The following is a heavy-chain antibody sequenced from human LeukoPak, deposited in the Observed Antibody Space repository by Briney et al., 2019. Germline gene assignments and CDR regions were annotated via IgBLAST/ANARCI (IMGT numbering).Heavy chain of an antibody. CDR2: ISSSSSYI. D-gene: IGHD5-12*01. J-gene: IGHJ4*02. CDR1: GFTFSSYS. Sequence: PGGSLRLSCAASGFTFSSYSMNWVRQAPGKGLEWVSSISSSSSYIYYADSVKGRFTISRDNAKNSLYLQMNSLRAEDTAVYYCARDKWSDIVASQRVPFDYWGRGTLVTVSS. CDR3: ARDKWSDIVASQRVPFDY. V-gene: IGHV3-21*01.